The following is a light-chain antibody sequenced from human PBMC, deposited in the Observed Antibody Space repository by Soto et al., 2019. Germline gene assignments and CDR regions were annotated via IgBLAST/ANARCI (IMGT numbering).Light chain of an antibody. Sequence: IQLTPSPSSLSASVGDRVTITCRASQGISSYLAWYQQKPGKAPKLLIYAASTLQSGVPSRFSGSGSGTDFTLTISSLQPEDFATYYCQQRNSYPLTFGGGTKVDIK. V-gene: IGKV1-9*01. CDR1: QGISSY. J-gene: IGKJ4*01. CDR2: AAS. CDR3: QQRNSYPLT.